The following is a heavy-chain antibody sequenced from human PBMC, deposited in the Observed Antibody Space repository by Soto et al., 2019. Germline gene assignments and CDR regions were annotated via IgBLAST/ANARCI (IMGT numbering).Heavy chain of an antibody. Sequence: GGALRLSCAASGFTFNNYALHWVRQPPGKGLEWVALISYDGRDKYYADSVKGRFIISRDSSKSTLYLQMNSLRPEDTAVYFCARAPNRLGGFWFDPWGQGTLVPVSS. CDR1: GFTFNNYA. CDR3: ARAPNRLGGFWFDP. CDR2: ISYDGRDK. J-gene: IGHJ5*01. D-gene: IGHD1-26*01. V-gene: IGHV3-30*04.